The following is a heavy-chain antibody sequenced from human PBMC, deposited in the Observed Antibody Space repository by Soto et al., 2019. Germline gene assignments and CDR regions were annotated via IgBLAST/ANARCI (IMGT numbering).Heavy chain of an antibody. V-gene: IGHV4-39*01. Sequence: SETLSLTCTVSGGSITSSAYSWGWIRQPPGKGLEWIGSIYNTGSDYNPSLKSRVTIFIDSSKTQFSLKLSSVTAADTAVYYCASPSHSYRSGSTHWGQGTLVTVSS. CDR2: IYNTGS. CDR1: GGSITSSAYS. D-gene: IGHD6-19*01. J-gene: IGHJ1*01. CDR3: ASPSHSYRSGSTH.